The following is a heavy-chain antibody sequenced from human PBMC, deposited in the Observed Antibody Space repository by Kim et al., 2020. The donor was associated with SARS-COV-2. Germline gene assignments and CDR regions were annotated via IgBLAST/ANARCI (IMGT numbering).Heavy chain of an antibody. Sequence: GGSLRLSCAASGFTFSGYGMHWVRQAPGKGLEWVAVIWYDGSNKYYADSVKGRFTISRDNSKNTLYLQMNSLRAEDTAVYYCARAAYYYGSGSYLDYWGQGTLVTVSS. J-gene: IGHJ4*02. V-gene: IGHV3-33*01. D-gene: IGHD3-10*01. CDR1: GFTFSGYG. CDR2: IWYDGSNK. CDR3: ARAAYYYGSGSYLDY.